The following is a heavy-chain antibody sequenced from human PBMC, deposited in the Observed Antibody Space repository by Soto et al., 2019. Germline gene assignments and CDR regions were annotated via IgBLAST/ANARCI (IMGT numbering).Heavy chain of an antibody. J-gene: IGHJ3*02. CDR2: IFSNDEK. Sequence: QVTLKESGPVLVKPTETLTLTCTVSGFSLSNARMGVSWIRQPPGKALEWLAHIFSNDEKSYSTSLKSRLTISKDTSKSQVVLTMTNMDPVDTATYYCARTFYYDYVWGCYRYDAFDIWGQGTMVTVSS. V-gene: IGHV2-26*01. CDR3: ARTFYYDYVWGCYRYDAFDI. CDR1: GFSLSNARMG. D-gene: IGHD3-16*02.